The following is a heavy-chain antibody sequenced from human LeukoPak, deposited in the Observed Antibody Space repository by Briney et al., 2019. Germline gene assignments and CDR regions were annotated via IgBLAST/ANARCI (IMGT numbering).Heavy chain of an antibody. CDR3: AKADRVYRSSTSCYEGFDY. CDR1: GFTFDDYA. D-gene: IGHD2-2*01. Sequence: GGSLRLSCAASGFTFDDYAMHWVRQAPGKGLEWVSGISWNSGSIGYADSVKGRFTISRDNAKNSLYLQMNSLRAEDTALYYCAKADRVYRSSTSCYEGFDYWGQGTLVTVSS. J-gene: IGHJ4*02. V-gene: IGHV3-9*01. CDR2: ISWNSGSI.